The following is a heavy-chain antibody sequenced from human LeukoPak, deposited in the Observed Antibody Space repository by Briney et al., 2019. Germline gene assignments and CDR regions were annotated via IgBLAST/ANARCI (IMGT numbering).Heavy chain of an antibody. Sequence: SETLSLTCAVYGGSFSGYYWSWIRQPPGKGLEWIGEINHSGSTNYNPSLKSRVTISVDTSKNQFSLKLSSVTAADTAVYYCARRNRWGYYLADYWGQGTLVTVSS. CDR3: ARRNRWGYYLADY. J-gene: IGHJ4*02. CDR1: GGSFSGYY. CDR2: INHSGST. V-gene: IGHV4-34*01. D-gene: IGHD2/OR15-2a*01.